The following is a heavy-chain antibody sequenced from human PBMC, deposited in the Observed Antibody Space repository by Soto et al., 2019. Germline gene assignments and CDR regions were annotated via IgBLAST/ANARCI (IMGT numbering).Heavy chain of an antibody. CDR1: GFTFSSYA. D-gene: IGHD3-22*01. CDR3: ARDSGRLYYYDSSGSAFDY. J-gene: IGHJ4*02. CDR2: ISYDGSNK. Sequence: QVQLVESGGGVVQPGRSLRLSCAASGFTFSSYAMHWVRQAPGKGLEWVAVISYDGSNKYYADSVKGRFTISRDNSKNTLYLQMNSLRAEDTAVYYCARDSGRLYYYDSSGSAFDYWGQGTLVTVSS. V-gene: IGHV3-30-3*01.